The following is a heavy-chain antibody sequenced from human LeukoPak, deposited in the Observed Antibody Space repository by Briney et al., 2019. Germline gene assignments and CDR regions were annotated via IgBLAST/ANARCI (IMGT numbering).Heavy chain of an antibody. CDR1: GFTFSSYG. D-gene: IGHD3-22*01. CDR3: ATGGYYYDSSGSFDY. Sequence: GGSLRLSCAASGFTFSSYGMHWVRQAPGKGLEWVAVIWYVGSNKYYADSVKGRFTISRDNSKNTLYLQMNSLRAEDTAVYYCATGGYYYDSSGSFDYWGQGTLVTVSS. J-gene: IGHJ4*02. CDR2: IWYVGSNK. V-gene: IGHV3-33*01.